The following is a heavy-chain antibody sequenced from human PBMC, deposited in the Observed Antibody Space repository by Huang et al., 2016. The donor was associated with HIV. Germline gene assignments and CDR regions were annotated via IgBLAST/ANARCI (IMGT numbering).Heavy chain of an antibody. V-gene: IGHV3-30-3*01. CDR3: TREYTVAGAFDL. Sequence: QVQLVESGGGVVQPGRSLRLSCAASGFSFSNYAMHWVRQAPGKRLEWVTFISIYGSSRYYADSVKGRFTISRDNFKNALYLQMNRLRGDDTAVYYCTREYTVAGAFDLWGQGTMVTVSS. CDR2: ISIYGSSR. CDR1: GFSFSNYA. J-gene: IGHJ3*01. D-gene: IGHD5-12*01.